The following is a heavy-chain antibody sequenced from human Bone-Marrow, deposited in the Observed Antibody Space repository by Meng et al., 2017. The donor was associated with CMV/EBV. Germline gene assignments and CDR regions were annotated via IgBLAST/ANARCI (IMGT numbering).Heavy chain of an antibody. V-gene: IGHV3-20*04. D-gene: IGHD6-13*01. CDR2: INWNGGST. CDR3: ARVSDGKQQLVRTYYFDY. Sequence: GGPLRLSCRASGFTFSGYSMAWVRQAPGKGLEWVSGINWNGGSTGYADSVKGRFTISRDNAKNSLYLQMNSLRAEDTAVYYCARVSDGKQQLVRTYYFDYWGQGTLVTVSS. CDR1: GFTFSGYS. J-gene: IGHJ4*02.